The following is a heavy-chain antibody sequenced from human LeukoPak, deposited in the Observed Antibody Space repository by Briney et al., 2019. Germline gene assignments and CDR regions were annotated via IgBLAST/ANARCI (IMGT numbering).Heavy chain of an antibody. CDR3: ARGLTAAVDRALDY. V-gene: IGHV4-4*07. D-gene: IGHD6-13*01. CDR2: IYYTGTT. J-gene: IGHJ4*02. CDR1: GGDISPYC. Sequence: PSDTLSLSCTVSGGDISPYCWSWIRQPAGKGLEWIGRIYYTGTTDYNPSLKSRVSMSLDTSTKQFSLKLSSVTAADTAVYYCARGLTAAVDRALDYWGQGTLVTVSS.